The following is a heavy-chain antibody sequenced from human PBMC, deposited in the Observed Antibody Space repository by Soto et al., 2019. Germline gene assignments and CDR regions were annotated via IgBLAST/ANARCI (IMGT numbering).Heavy chain of an antibody. J-gene: IGHJ6*02. CDR2: INPNSGGT. Sequence: ASVKVSCKASGYTFTVYYMHWVRKAPGQGREWMGWINPNSGGTNYAQKFQCRVTMTRDTSISTAYMELSRLRSDDTAVYSCARVRSDGYSYDYYYGIDVWGQGTTVTVSS. V-gene: IGHV1-2*02. CDR1: GYTFTVYY. CDR3: ARVRSDGYSYDYYYGIDV. D-gene: IGHD2-21*01.